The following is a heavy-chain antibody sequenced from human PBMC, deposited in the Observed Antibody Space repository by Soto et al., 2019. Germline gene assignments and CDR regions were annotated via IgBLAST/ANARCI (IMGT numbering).Heavy chain of an antibody. CDR1: GGSISSYC. Sequence: SETVSRTCTVSGGSISSYCWSWIRQPPWKGLEWIGYIYYSGRTTYSPSLKSRGTISVDTHKNQYSLQLRSVTAADTAVYYCARLAHLDAYWGQGTKVTLSA. J-gene: IGHJ4*02. CDR2: IYYSGRT. CDR3: ARLAHLDAY. D-gene: IGHD1-1*01. V-gene: IGHV4-59*01.